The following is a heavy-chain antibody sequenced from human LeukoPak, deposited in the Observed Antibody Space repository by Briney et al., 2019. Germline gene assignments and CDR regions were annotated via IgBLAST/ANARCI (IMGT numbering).Heavy chain of an antibody. D-gene: IGHD3-22*01. J-gene: IGHJ3*02. CDR2: IYPSDSDT. Sequence: GEPLQISCKGSGYSFTSYWIGWVRQMPGKGLEWMGIIYPSDSDTRYSPSFQGQVTISADKSISTAYLQWSSLKASDTAMYYCARPTTYYYDSSGPKGAFDIWGQGTMVTVSS. V-gene: IGHV5-51*01. CDR3: ARPTTYYYDSSGPKGAFDI. CDR1: GYSFTSYW.